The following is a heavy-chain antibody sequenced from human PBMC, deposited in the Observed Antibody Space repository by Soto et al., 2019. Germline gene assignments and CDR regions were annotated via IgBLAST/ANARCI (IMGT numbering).Heavy chain of an antibody. CDR2: INHSGST. Sequence: SETLSLTCAVYGGSFSGYYWSWIRQPPGKGLEWIGEINHSGSTNYNPSLKSRVTISVDTSKNQFSLKLSSVTAADTAVYYCARGLRPLTYYYGSGNNWFDPCGQGTLVTVSS. D-gene: IGHD3-10*01. J-gene: IGHJ5*02. CDR1: GGSFSGYY. V-gene: IGHV4-34*01. CDR3: ARGLRPLTYYYGSGNNWFDP.